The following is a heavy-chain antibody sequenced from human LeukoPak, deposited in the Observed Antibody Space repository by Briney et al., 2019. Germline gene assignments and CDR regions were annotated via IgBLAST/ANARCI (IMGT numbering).Heavy chain of an antibody. CDR2: IYYSGST. D-gene: IGHD6-19*01. CDR3: ARVGEKWLVQRPTFAFDI. J-gene: IGHJ3*02. CDR1: GGSISSYY. Sequence: SETLSLTCTVSGGSISSYYWSWIRQPPGKGLEWIGYIYYSGSTNYNPSLKSRVTISVDTSKNQFSLKVSSVTAADTAVYYCARVGEKWLVQRPTFAFDIWGQGTMVTVSS. V-gene: IGHV4-59*01.